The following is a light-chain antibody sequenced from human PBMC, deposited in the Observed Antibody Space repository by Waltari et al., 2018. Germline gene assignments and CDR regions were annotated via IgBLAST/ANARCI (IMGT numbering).Light chain of an antibody. V-gene: IGKV2-28*01. CDR3: MQPLETPWT. CDR1: QSLLHGDGYNY. Sequence: DIVMTQSPLSLPVTPGEPASISCRSSQSLLHGDGYNYLDWYLQKPGQSPQVLIYMGSNRAAGVPDRFSGSGSGTDFTLKISRVEAEDVGVYYCMQPLETPWTFGQGTKVEIK. CDR2: MGS. J-gene: IGKJ1*01.